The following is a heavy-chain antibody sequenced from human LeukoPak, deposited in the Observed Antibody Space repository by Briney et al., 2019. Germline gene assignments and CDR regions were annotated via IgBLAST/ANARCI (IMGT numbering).Heavy chain of an antibody. CDR1: GGSISSYY. D-gene: IGHD3-10*01. CDR2: IYSSGST. CDR3: ARDLLGRGGSFDY. V-gene: IGHV4-59*01. J-gene: IGHJ4*02. Sequence: PSETLSLTCTVSGGSISSYYWSWIRQPPGKGLESIGYIYSSGSTNYNPSLKSRVTMSVDTSKNQFSLKLNSVTAADTAVYYCARDLLGRGGSFDYWGQGTLVTVSS.